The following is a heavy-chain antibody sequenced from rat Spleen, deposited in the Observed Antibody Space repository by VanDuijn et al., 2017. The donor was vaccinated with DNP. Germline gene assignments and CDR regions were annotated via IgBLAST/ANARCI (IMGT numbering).Heavy chain of an antibody. V-gene: IGHV5-31*01. J-gene: IGHJ3*01. CDR3: TRGTTVVTGWFAY. D-gene: IGHD1-1*01. CDR1: GFTLNKYW. Sequence: EVQLVESGGGPVQPGRSLKLSCVASGFTLNKYWMTWIRQAPGKGLEWVASINKTGGTTYYPDSVKGRFTISRDNAKSTLYLQMNSLRSEDTATYYCTRGTTVVTGWFAYWGQGTLVAVSS. CDR2: INKTGGTT.